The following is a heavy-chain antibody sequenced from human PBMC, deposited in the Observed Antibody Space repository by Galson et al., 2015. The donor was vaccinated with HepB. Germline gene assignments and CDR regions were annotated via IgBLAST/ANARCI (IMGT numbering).Heavy chain of an antibody. Sequence: SVKVSCKASGYTFTGYYMHWVRQAPGQGLEWMGRINPNSGGTNYAQKFQGRVTMTRDTSISTAYMELSRLRADDTAVYYCARDKVGITGTNYYMDVWGKGTTVTVSS. J-gene: IGHJ6*03. CDR1: GYTFTGYY. V-gene: IGHV1-2*06. CDR2: INPNSGGT. CDR3: ARDKVGITGTNYYMDV. D-gene: IGHD1-20*01.